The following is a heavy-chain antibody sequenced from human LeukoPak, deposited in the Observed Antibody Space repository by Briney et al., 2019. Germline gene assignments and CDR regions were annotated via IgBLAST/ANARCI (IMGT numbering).Heavy chain of an antibody. CDR1: GGSISSYY. CDR2: IYTSGST. V-gene: IGHV4-4*07. J-gene: IGHJ6*03. CDR3: ARGGSGSYYPPPYYYYYYMDV. Sequence: SETPSLTCTVSGGSISSYYWSWIRQPAGKGLEWIGRIYTSGSTNYNPSLKSRVTMSVDTSKNQFSLKLSSVTAADTAVYYCARGGSGSYYPPPYYYYYYMDVWGKGTTVTVSS. D-gene: IGHD3-10*01.